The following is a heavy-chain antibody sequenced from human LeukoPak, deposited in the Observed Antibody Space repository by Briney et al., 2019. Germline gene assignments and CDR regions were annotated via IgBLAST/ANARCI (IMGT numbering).Heavy chain of an antibody. CDR2: INPSGGST. V-gene: IGHV1-46*01. J-gene: IGHJ4*02. Sequence: GASVKVSCKASGYTFTSYYIHWVRQAPGQGLEWMGIINPSGGSTKYAQKFQGRVIMTRDTSTSTVYMELSSLRSEDTAVYYCAKLRGVTYGNSGWSDFFDNWGQGTLVTVSS. CDR3: AKLRGVTYGNSGWSDFFDN. CDR1: GYTFTSYY. D-gene: IGHD1/OR15-1a*01.